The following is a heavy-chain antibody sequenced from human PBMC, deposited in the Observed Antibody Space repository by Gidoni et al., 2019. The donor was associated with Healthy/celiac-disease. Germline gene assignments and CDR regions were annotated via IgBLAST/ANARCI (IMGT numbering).Heavy chain of an antibody. J-gene: IGHJ4*02. CDR2: FDPEDGET. CDR3: ATDLDGSGWTGY. D-gene: IGHD6-19*01. V-gene: IGHV1-24*01. Sequence: QVQLVQSGAEVKKPGASVKVSCTVSGYTLTELSMHWVRQAPGKGLEWMGGFDPEDGETSYAQKFQGRVTMTEDTSTDTAYMELSSLRSEDTAVYYCATDLDGSGWTGYWGQGTLVTVSS. CDR1: GYTLTELS.